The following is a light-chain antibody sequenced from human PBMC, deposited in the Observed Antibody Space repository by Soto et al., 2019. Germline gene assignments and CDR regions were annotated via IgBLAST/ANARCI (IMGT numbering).Light chain of an antibody. Sequence: QAVVTQEPSLTVSPGGTVTLTCGFTTGAVTSSHYPYWFQQKPGQAPRTLIYDTNNKHSWTPARFSGSLIGGKAALTLSGAQPEDEADYYCLFSYSGARVFGGGTKVTVL. CDR2: DTN. CDR3: LFSYSGARV. V-gene: IGLV7-46*01. CDR1: TGAVTSSHY. J-gene: IGLJ2*01.